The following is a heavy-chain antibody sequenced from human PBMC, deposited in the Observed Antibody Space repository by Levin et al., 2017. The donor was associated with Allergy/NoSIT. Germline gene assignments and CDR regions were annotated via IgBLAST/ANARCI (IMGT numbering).Heavy chain of an antibody. J-gene: IGHJ4*02. D-gene: IGHD5-18*01. Sequence: SETLSLTCAVSGGSISSGGYSWSWIRQPPGKGLEWIGNIYLSGSTYYNPSLKSRVTISVDRSKNQFSLNLSSVTAADTAVYYCARVAGYSYGYYFNYWGQGTLVTVSS. CDR1: GGSISSGGYS. CDR2: IYLSGST. V-gene: IGHV4-30-2*01. CDR3: ARVAGYSYGYYFNY.